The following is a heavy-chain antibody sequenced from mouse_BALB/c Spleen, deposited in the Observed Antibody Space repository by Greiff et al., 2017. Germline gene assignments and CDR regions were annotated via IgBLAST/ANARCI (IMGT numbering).Heavy chain of an antibody. Sequence: DVKLQESGPELVKPGASVKIPCKASGYTFTDYNMDWVKQSHGKSLEWIGDINPNNGGTIYNQKFKGKATLTVDKSSSTAYMELRSLTSEDTAVYYCARWDYYGSSYGFAYWGQGTLVTVSA. CDR3: ARWDYYGSSYGFAY. D-gene: IGHD1-1*01. V-gene: IGHV1-18*01. CDR2: INPNNGGT. CDR1: GYTFTDYN. J-gene: IGHJ3*01.